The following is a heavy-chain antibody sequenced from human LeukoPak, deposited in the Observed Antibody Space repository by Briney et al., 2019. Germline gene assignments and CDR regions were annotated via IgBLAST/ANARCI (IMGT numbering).Heavy chain of an antibody. V-gene: IGHV3-23*01. J-gene: IGHJ3*02. CDR3: ARSVESSKDAFDI. Sequence: GGSLRLSCAASGFTFSTYAMSWVRQAPGKGLEWVSAISGNSGTTNYADSVKGRFTISRDNSKNTVYLQMNSLRAEDTAVYYCARSVESSKDAFDIWGQGTMVTVSS. CDR1: GFTFSTYA. D-gene: IGHD1-1*01. CDR2: ISGNSGTT.